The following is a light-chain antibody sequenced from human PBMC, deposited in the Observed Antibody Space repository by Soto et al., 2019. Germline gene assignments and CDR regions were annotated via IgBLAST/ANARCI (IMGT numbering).Light chain of an antibody. CDR1: SSDVGGYTY. J-gene: IGLJ3*02. CDR3: SSYTSSNNRV. Sequence: QSALTQPASVSGSPGQSMTISCTGTSSDVGGYTYVSWYQQHPGKAPKLMIYQVSNRPSGISNRFSGSKSGNTASLTISGLQTEDEADYYSSSYTSSNNRVFGAGTKLTVL. V-gene: IGLV2-14*01. CDR2: QVS.